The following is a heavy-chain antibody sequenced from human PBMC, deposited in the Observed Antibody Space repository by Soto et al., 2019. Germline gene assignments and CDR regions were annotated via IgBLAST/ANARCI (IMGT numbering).Heavy chain of an antibody. Sequence: SVKGYCKASGYTFTIDYMHCVRQAPGQGLEWMGIINPSGGSTSYAQKFQGRVTMTRGTSTSTVYMELSSLRSEDTAVYYCARAGLPTYYFDYWGQGTLVTVS. CDR2: INPSGGST. J-gene: IGHJ4*02. CDR3: ARAGLPTYYFDY. V-gene: IGHV1-46*01. CDR1: GYTFTIDY.